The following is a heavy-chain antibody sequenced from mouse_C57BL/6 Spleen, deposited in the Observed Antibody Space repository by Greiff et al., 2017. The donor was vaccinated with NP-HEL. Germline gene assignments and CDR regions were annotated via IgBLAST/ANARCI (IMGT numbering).Heavy chain of an antibody. J-gene: IGHJ3*01. CDR3: PREDDYGGFAY. CDR1: GYTFTSYW. V-gene: IGHV1-59*01. D-gene: IGHD2-4*01. Sequence: VQLQQPGAELVRPGTSVKLSCKASGYTFTSYWMHWVKQRPGQGLEWIGVIDPSDSYTNYNQKFKGKATLTVDTSSSTAYMQLSSLTSEDSAVYYCPREDDYGGFAYWGQGTLVTVSA. CDR2: IDPSDSYT.